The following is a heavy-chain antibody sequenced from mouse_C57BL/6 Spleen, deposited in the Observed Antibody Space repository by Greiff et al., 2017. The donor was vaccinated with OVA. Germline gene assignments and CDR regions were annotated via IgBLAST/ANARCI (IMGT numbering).Heavy chain of an antibody. CDR1: GFTFSSYT. V-gene: IGHV5-9*01. D-gene: IGHD6-1*01. CDR3: ARAPLYAMDY. J-gene: IGHJ4*01. Sequence: EVKVVESGGGLVKPGGSLKLSCAASGFTFSSYTMSWVRQTPEKRLEWVATISGGGGNTYYPDSVKGRFTISRDNAKNTLYLQRSSLRSEDTALYYCARAPLYAMDYWGQGTSVTVSS. CDR2: ISGGGGNT.